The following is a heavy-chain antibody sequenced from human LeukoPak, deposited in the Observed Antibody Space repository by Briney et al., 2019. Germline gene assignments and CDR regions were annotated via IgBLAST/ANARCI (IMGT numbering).Heavy chain of an antibody. Sequence: SETLSLTCTVSGGSICSTSYYWAWIRQPPGSGLEWIGSIHYSGTTYYNPSLKSRVTISLDTSKNQFSLKLSSVTASDTAKYFCARRGQAAGSKGAFDYWGQGTLVTVSS. D-gene: IGHD6-13*01. CDR1: GGSICSTSYY. CDR3: ARRGQAAGSKGAFDY. J-gene: IGHJ4*02. CDR2: IHYSGTT. V-gene: IGHV4-39*01.